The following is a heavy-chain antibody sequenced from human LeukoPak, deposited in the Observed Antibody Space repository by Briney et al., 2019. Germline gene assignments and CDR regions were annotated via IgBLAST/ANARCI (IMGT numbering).Heavy chain of an antibody. Sequence: GGSLRLSCAASGFTFISYSMNWVRQAPGKGLEWVSSMSSSSSYIYYADSVKGRFTISRDNAKNSLYLQMNSLRAEDTAVYYCARDPSPIDFGRGYYGYFDYWGQGTLVTVSS. CDR1: GFTFISYS. D-gene: IGHD3-3*01. V-gene: IGHV3-21*01. CDR3: ARDPSPIDFGRGYYGYFDY. CDR2: MSSSSSYI. J-gene: IGHJ4*02.